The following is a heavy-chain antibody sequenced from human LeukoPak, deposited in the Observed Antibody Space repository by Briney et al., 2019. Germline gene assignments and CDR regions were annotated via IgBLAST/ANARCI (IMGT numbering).Heavy chain of an antibody. J-gene: IGHJ6*03. CDR3: AKVGGWELRRYYYIDV. V-gene: IGHV3-23*01. CDR2: ISGSGGRI. D-gene: IGHD1-26*01. CDR1: EFTFSSYA. Sequence: PGGSLRLSCAASEFTFSSYAMSWVRQAPGKGLEWVSAISGSGGRIYYADSVKGRFTISRDNSKNRLYLQVNSLRAEDTAVYYCAKVGGWELRRYYYIDVWGKGTTVTVSS.